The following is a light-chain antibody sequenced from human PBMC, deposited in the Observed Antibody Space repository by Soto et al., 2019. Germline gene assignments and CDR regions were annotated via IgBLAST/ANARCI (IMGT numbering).Light chain of an antibody. J-gene: IGKJ3*01. Sequence: ENVLTQSPATLSLSPGKRATLPCRAVRSFSNTLAWYQQKPGRAPRLLIYDASNRATGIPARFSGSGSGTDFTLTISSLEPEDFAVYYCQQRSNWLFGPGTKVDIK. CDR2: DAS. CDR1: RSFSNT. CDR3: QQRSNWL. V-gene: IGKV3-11*01.